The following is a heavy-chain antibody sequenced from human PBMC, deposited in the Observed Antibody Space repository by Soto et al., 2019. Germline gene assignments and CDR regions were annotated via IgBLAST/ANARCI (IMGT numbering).Heavy chain of an antibody. CDR1: GFTFSNYW. Sequence: GGSLILSCAASGFTFSNYWMHWVRQTPEKGLVWVSHISSDGSSSSYADSVKGRFTISRDNAKNTLYLQMNSLRAEDTAIYYCSRDTPEIGIDCWGQGT. V-gene: IGHV3-74*01. CDR2: ISSDGSSS. D-gene: IGHD3-10*01. J-gene: IGHJ4*02. CDR3: SRDTPEIGIDC.